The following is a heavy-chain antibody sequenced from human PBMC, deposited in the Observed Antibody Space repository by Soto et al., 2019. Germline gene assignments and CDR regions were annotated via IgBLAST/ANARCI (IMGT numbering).Heavy chain of an antibody. CDR3: ARDGNGGSYSGGPFDY. CDR2: IIPIFGTA. Sequence: QVQLVQSGAEVKKPGSSVKVSCKASGGTFSSYAISWVRQAPGQGLEWMGGIIPIFGTANYAQKFQGRVTITADESTSTADMELSSLRSEDTAVYYCARDGNGGSYSGGPFDYCGQGTLVTVSS. J-gene: IGHJ4*02. D-gene: IGHD1-26*01. V-gene: IGHV1-69*12. CDR1: GGTFSSYA.